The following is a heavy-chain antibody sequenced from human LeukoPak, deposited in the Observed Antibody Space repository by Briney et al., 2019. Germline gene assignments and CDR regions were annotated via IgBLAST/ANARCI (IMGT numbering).Heavy chain of an antibody. J-gene: IGHJ4*02. V-gene: IGHV4-34*01. CDR3: ARVVSVAGTLPFDY. Sequence: PSETLSLTCAVYGGSFSGYYWSWIRQPPGKGLEWIGEINHSGSTNYNPSLKSRVTISVDTSKNQFSLKLSSVTAADTAVYYCARVVSVAGTLPFDYWGQGTLVTVSS. CDR1: GGSFSGYY. CDR2: INHSGST. D-gene: IGHD6-19*01.